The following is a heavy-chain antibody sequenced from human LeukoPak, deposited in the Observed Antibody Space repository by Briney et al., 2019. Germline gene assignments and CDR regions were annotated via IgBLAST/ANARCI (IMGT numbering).Heavy chain of an antibody. D-gene: IGHD2-15*01. V-gene: IGHV4-34*01. CDR3: ASAQGWRDF. J-gene: IGHJ4*02. CDR1: GGSLRGYY. CDR2: ITPSGIT. Sequence: SETLSLTCGVSGGSLRGYYWSWIRQSPGKGLEWIGEITPSGITNYNPSLKTRVTISVDTSKNQFSLRLNSVTAADSAMYYCASAQGWRDFWGQGTLVTVSS.